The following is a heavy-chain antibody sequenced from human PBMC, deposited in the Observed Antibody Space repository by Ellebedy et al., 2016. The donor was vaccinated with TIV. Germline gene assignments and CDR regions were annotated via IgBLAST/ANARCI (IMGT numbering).Heavy chain of an antibody. CDR2: IYSGAT. CDR1: GFTFSSSA. V-gene: IGHV3-23*03. J-gene: IGHJ6*02. CDR3: AKLGFDILTGSGGMDV. D-gene: IGHD3-9*01. Sequence: GGSLRLSCAASGFTFSSSAMSWVRQAPGKGLEWVSGIYSGATHYADSVKGRFTISRDNSKNTLYLQMNSLRAEDTAVYYCAKLGFDILTGSGGMDVWGQGTTVTVSS.